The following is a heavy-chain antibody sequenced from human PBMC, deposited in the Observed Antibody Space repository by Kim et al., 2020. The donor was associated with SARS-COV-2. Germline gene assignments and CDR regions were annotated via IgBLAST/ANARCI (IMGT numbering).Heavy chain of an antibody. V-gene: IGHV3-21*01. D-gene: IGHD5-12*01. CDR1: GFTFSSYS. J-gene: IGHJ4*02. CDR3: ARDRQWLQSGLDY. Sequence: GGSLRLSCAASGFTFSSYSMNWVRQAPGKGLEWVSSISSSSSYIYYADSVKGRFTISRDNAKNSLYLQMNSLRVEDTAVYYCARDRQWLQSGLDYWGQGTLVTVSS. CDR2: ISSSSSYI.